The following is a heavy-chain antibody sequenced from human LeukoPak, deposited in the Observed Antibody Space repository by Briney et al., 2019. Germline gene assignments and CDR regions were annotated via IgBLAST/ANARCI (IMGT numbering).Heavy chain of an antibody. V-gene: IGHV1-18*01. D-gene: IGHD3-22*01. CDR1: GYTFTSYG. Sequence: ASVKVSCKASGYTFTSYGISWVRQAPGQGLEWMGWISAYNGNTNYAQKLQGRVTMTTDTSTSTAYMELRSLRSDDTAVYYCARSSEGRYYYDRNGYGYYYYYMDVWGKGTTVTISS. J-gene: IGHJ6*03. CDR3: ARSSEGRYYYDRNGYGYYYYYMDV. CDR2: ISAYNGNT.